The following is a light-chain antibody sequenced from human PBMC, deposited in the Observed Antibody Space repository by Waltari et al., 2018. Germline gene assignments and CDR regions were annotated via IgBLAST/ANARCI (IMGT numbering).Light chain of an antibody. V-gene: IGKV3-15*01. J-gene: IGKJ5*01. CDR3: QQYNRWPPIT. CDR1: QSVASN. Sequence: EVVMTQSPATLSLFPGERVTLSCRARQSVASNLAWYQQKPGQAPRLLIYEASTRATGISARFRGSGSGTEFTLTISSLQSEDSAVYYCQQYNRWPPITFGQGTRLEIK. CDR2: EAS.